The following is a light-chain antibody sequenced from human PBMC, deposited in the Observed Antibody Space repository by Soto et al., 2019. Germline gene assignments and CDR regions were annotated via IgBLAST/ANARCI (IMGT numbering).Light chain of an antibody. CDR3: EAWDSNTHRI. CDR2: VERSGNY. CDR1: SGHSGYI. J-gene: IGLJ2*01. Sequence: QLVLTQSSSASASLGSSVNLTCTLSSGHSGYIIAWHQQQPRKAPRYLMKVERSGNYNKGSGVPDRFSGSSSGADRYLSISNLQSEDEADYYCEAWDSNTHRIFGGGTKLTVL. V-gene: IGLV4-60*03.